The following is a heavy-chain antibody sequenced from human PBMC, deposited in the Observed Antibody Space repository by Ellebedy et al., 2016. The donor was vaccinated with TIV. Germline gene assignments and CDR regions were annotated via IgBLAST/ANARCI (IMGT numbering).Heavy chain of an antibody. CDR3: ARASRMKVITNYYYYGMDV. D-gene: IGHD3-22*01. CDR2: INWNGGST. CDR1: GFTFDDYG. J-gene: IGHJ6*02. V-gene: IGHV3-20*04. Sequence: GESLKISCAASGFTFDDYGMSWVRQAPGKGLEWVSGINWNGGSTGYADSVKGRFTISRDNAKNSLYLQMNSLRAEDTALYYCARASRMKVITNYYYYGMDVWGQGTTVTVSS.